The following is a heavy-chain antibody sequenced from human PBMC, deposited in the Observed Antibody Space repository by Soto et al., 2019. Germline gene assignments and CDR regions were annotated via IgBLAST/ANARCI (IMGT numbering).Heavy chain of an antibody. D-gene: IGHD6-13*01. Sequence: PSQTLSLTCAVYGGSFSGYYWSWIRQPPGKGLEWIGEINHSGSTNYNPSLKSRVTISVDTSKNQFSLKLSSVTAADTAVYYCARGKRSSWYSSGFWDYWGQGTLVTVSS. CDR3: ARGKRSSWYSSGFWDY. J-gene: IGHJ4*02. V-gene: IGHV4-34*01. CDR2: INHSGST. CDR1: GGSFSGYY.